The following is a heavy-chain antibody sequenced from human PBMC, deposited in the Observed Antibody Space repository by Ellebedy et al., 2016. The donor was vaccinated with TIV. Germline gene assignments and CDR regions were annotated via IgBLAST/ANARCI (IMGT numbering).Heavy chain of an antibody. V-gene: IGHV1-69*04. D-gene: IGHD3-9*01. CDR3: AGPPLRNFDLFDVPPPEYFQH. CDR2: IIPLLGTP. Sequence: SVKVSXKASGGTFSSYAINWVRQAPGQGLEWMGRIIPLLGTPNYAQRFQGRVMITADRSTSTAYMELSSLRSEDTAVYYCAGPPLRNFDLFDVPPPEYFQHWGQGTLVTVSS. J-gene: IGHJ1*01. CDR1: GGTFSSYA.